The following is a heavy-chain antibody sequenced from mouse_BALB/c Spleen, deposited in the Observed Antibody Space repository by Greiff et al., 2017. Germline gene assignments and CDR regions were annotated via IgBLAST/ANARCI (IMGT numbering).Heavy chain of an antibody. V-gene: IGHV5-9-4*01. Sequence: EVHLVESGGGLVKPGGSLKLSCAASGFTFSSYAMSWVRQSPEKRLEWVAEISSGGSYTYYPDTVTGRFTISRDNAKNTLYLEMSSLRSADTSMYYCARDRGYFDVWGAGTTVTVSS. CDR3: ARDRGYFDV. CDR1: GFTFSSYA. CDR2: ISSGGSYT. J-gene: IGHJ1*01.